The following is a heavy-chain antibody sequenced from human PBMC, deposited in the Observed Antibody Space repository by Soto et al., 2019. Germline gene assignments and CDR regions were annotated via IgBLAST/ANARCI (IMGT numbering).Heavy chain of an antibody. D-gene: IGHD4-17*01. CDR1: GGSISSYY. V-gene: IGHV4-59*08. Sequence: PSETLSLTCPVSGGSISSYYWSWVRQPPGKGLEWIGYIYYSGSTNYNPSLKSRVTMSVDTSKNQFSLKLSSVTAADTAVYYCARNYGDSFDYWGQGTLVTVSS. J-gene: IGHJ4*02. CDR2: IYYSGST. CDR3: ARNYGDSFDY.